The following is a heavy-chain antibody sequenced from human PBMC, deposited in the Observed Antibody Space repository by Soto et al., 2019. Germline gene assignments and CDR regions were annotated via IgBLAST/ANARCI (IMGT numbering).Heavy chain of an antibody. D-gene: IGHD2-15*01. V-gene: IGHV4-39*01. CDR3: APLSVSLSGPYGIHV. J-gene: IGHJ6*02. CDR1: GYSVTSSDYY. Sequence: SETLSLTCSVSGYSVTSSDYYWAWIRQPPGKGLEWIGSMFYSGLTYYNPFLKSRVTLSVDTSKNQFSVRLNSVTAADTAVYYCAPLSVSLSGPYGIHVWGQGTTVTVSS. CDR2: MFYSGLT.